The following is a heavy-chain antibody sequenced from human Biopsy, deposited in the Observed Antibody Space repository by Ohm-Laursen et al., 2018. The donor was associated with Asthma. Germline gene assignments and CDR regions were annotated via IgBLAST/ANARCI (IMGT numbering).Heavy chain of an antibody. D-gene: IGHD4-17*01. J-gene: IGHJ4*02. V-gene: IGHV1-24*01. Sequence: GSSVKVSCKISGYSLTDLSMHWVQQAPGQGLEWMGGYDHEEGGTVNARRFQGRVTMTEDTSTDTAYMELSSLSSDDTAVYYCASDFPKDYVRYNFQFWGQGTLVTVSS. CDR2: YDHEEGGT. CDR1: GYSLTDLS. CDR3: ASDFPKDYVRYNFQF.